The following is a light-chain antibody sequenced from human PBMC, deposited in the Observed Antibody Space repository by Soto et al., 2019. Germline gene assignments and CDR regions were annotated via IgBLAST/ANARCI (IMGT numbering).Light chain of an antibody. Sequence: DIKMTQSPSSLSASVGERVTITCRASQYISNYLNWYQQKSGTAPKLLIHTASTLQSGVPSRFSGRGSGPDFTLTISSVQPDDFAIYFCQQSYSTPPTFGQGTTLEIK. CDR3: QQSYSTPPT. CDR1: QYISNY. V-gene: IGKV1-39*01. CDR2: TAS. J-gene: IGKJ2*01.